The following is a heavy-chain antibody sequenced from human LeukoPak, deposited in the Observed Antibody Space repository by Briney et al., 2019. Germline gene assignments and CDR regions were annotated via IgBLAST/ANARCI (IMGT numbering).Heavy chain of an antibody. V-gene: IGHV3-23*01. CDR2: ISGSGGST. CDR1: GFTFSSYA. D-gene: IGHD3-22*01. Sequence: GGSLGLSCAASGFTFSSYAMSWVRQAPGKGLEWVSAISGSGGSTYYADSVKGRFTISRDNSKNTLYLQMSSLRAEDTAVYYCAKDNYYDSSGYSDYWGQGTLVTVSS. J-gene: IGHJ4*02. CDR3: AKDNYYDSSGYSDY.